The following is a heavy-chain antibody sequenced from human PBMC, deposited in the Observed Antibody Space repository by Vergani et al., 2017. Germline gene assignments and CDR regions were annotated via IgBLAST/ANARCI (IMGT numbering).Heavy chain of an antibody. CDR2: IIPILGIA. J-gene: IGHJ6*02. V-gene: IGHV1-69*09. Sequence: QVQLVQSGAEVKKPGSSVKVSCKASGGTFSSYTISWVRQAPGQGLEWMGRIIPILGIANYAQKFQGRVTITADKSTSTAYMELGSLRSEDTAVSYCARGGGITIFGVVRDLYYYYGMDVWGQGTTVTVSS. CDR3: ARGGGITIFGVVRDLYYYYGMDV. D-gene: IGHD3-3*01. CDR1: GGTFSSYT.